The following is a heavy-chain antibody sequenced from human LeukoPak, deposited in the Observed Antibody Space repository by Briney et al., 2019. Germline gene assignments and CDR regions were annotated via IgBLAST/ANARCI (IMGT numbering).Heavy chain of an antibody. CDR1: GFTFSRHA. CDR2: ISSSGGST. CDR3: AKDISQGYTAGSIEQDY. D-gene: IGHD5-18*01. J-gene: IGHJ4*02. Sequence: GGSLRLSCAASGFTFSRHAMSWVRQAPGKGLEWVSAISSSGGSTYYADSVKGRFTISRDNSKNTLYLQMNSLRGEDTAVYYCAKDISQGYTAGSIEQDYWGQGTLVTVSS. V-gene: IGHV3-23*01.